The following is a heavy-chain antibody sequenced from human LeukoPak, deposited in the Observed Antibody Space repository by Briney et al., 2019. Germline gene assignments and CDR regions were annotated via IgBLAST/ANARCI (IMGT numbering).Heavy chain of an antibody. V-gene: IGHV1-69*05. CDR1: GGTFSSYA. J-gene: IGHJ4*02. D-gene: IGHD2-15*01. Sequence: ASVKVSCKXSGGTFSSYAISWVRQAPGQGLEWMGGIIPIFGTANYTQKFQGGVTITTDESTSTAYMELSSLRSEDTAVYYCARGGLAYCSGGSCYSFHPYWGQGTLVTVSS. CDR3: ARGGLAYCSGGSCYSFHPY. CDR2: IIPIFGTA.